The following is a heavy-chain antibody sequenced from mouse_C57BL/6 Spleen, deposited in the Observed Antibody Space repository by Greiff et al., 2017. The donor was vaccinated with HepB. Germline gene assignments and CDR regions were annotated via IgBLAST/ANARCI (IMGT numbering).Heavy chain of an antibody. V-gene: IGHV5-4*01. J-gene: IGHJ2*01. Sequence: VQVVESGGGLVKPGGSLKLSCAASGFTFSSYAMSWVRQTPEKRLEWVATISDGGSYTYYPDNVKGRFTISRDNAKNNLYLQMSHLKSEDTAMYYCARYNWDRYFDYWGQGTTLTVSS. CDR1: GFTFSSYA. D-gene: IGHD4-1*01. CDR2: ISDGGSYT. CDR3: ARYNWDRYFDY.